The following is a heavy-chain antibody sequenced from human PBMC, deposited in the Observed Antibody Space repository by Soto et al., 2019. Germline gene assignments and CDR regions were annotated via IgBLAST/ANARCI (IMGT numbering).Heavy chain of an antibody. CDR3: ARSGSGSGWL. D-gene: IGHD6-19*01. V-gene: IGHV4-61*01. CDR2: IYYSGST. J-gene: IGHJ4*02. CDR1: GGSVSSGRFY. Sequence: QVQLQESGPGLVKPSETLYLTCTVSGGSVSSGRFYWSWIRQPPGKGLEWIGYIYYSGSTKYNPSLRSRVTIAVDTSKNQFSLKLTSVTAADTAVYYCARSGSGSGWLGGQGTLVTVSS.